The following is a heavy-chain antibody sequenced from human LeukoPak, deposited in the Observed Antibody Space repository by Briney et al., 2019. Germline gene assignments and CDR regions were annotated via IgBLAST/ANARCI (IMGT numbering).Heavy chain of an antibody. V-gene: IGHV4-34*01. CDR3: ARPRAYTQYYDSSWGAFDI. J-gene: IGHJ3*02. Sequence: SETLSLTCAVYGGSFSGYYWSWIRQPPGKGLEWIGEINHSGSTNYNPSLKSRVTISVDTSKNQFSLKLSSVTAADTAVYYCARPRAYTQYYDSSWGAFDIWGQGTMVTVSS. D-gene: IGHD3-22*01. CDR1: GGSFSGYY. CDR2: INHSGST.